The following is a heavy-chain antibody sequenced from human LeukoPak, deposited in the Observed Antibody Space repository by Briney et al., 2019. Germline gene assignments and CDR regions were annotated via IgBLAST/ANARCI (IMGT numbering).Heavy chain of an antibody. CDR1: GGSISSYY. J-gene: IGHJ5*02. V-gene: IGHV4-59*01. CDR2: IYYSGST. Sequence: PSETLSLTCTVSGGSISSYYWSWIRQPPGKGLEWIRYIYYSGSTNYNPSLKSRVTISVDTSKNQFSLKLSSVTAADTAVYYCARFLGTGPEDVDWFDPWGQGTLVTVSS. CDR3: ARFLGTGPEDVDWFDP. D-gene: IGHD7-27*01.